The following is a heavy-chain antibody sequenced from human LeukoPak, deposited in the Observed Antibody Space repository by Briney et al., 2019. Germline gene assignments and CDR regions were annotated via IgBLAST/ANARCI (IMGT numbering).Heavy chain of an antibody. CDR2: INPNSGGT. J-gene: IGHJ4*02. Sequence: GASVKVSCKASGYTFTGYYMHWVRQAPGQGLEWMGWINPNSGGTNYAQKFQGRVTMTRDTSISTAYMELSRLRSDDTAVYYCARVSCSGGSCYSAYCGQGTLVTVSS. D-gene: IGHD2-15*01. CDR3: ARVSCSGGSCYSAY. CDR1: GYTFTGYY. V-gene: IGHV1-2*02.